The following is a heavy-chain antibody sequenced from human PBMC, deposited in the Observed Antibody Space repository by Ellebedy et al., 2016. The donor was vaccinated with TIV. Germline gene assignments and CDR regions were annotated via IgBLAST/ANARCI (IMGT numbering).Heavy chain of an antibody. CDR1: GYTLTELS. V-gene: IGHV1-24*01. J-gene: IGHJ6*03. CDR3: STTLLRPGGYYYYMDV. CDR2: FDPEDGET. Sequence: ASVKVSCXVSGYTLTELSMHWVRQAPGKGLEWMGGFDPEDGETIYAQKFQGRVTMTEDTSTDTAYMELSSLRSEDTAVYYCSTTLLRPGGYYYYMDVWGKGTTVTVSS. D-gene: IGHD2/OR15-2a*01.